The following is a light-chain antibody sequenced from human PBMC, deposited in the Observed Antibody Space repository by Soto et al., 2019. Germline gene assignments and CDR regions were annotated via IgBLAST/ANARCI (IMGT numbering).Light chain of an antibody. J-gene: IGLJ1*01. V-gene: IGLV1-51*01. CDR3: GTWDSRLSAYV. CDR1: SSNIGNNY. Sequence: QSVLTQPPSVSAAPGQKVTISCSGGSSNIGNNYVSWYQHLPGTASKLLICDSDERPSGIPDRFSGSKSGTSATLGITGLQTGDEADYYCGTWDSRLSAYVFGTGTTVT. CDR2: DSD.